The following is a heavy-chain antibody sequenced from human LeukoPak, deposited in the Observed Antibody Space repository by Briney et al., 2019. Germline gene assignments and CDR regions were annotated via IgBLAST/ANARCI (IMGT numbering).Heavy chain of an antibody. D-gene: IGHD5-18*01. CDR1: GGSIRSTNYY. V-gene: IGHV4-39*07. CDR3: ARGGYIYGY. J-gene: IGHJ4*02. Sequence: SETLSLTCTVSGGSIRSTNYYWSRIRQPPGKGLEWIGSIYYSGSAYYNSSLRSRVTISVDTSKNQFSLKLSSVTAADTAVYYCARGGYIYGYWGQGTLVTVSS. CDR2: IYYSGSA.